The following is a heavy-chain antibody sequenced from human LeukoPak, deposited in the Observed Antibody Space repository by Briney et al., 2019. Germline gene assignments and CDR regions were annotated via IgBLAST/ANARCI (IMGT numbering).Heavy chain of an antibody. Sequence: SETLSLTCSVSGGSISNYYWNWLRQPAGKGLEWIGRIYTSGSTNYNPSLKSRVTISVDKSKNQFSLKLSSVTAADTAVYYCARDGSVPGDYFDYWGQGTLVTVSS. D-gene: IGHD1-1*01. V-gene: IGHV4-4*07. CDR1: GGSISNYY. CDR2: IYTSGST. CDR3: ARDGSVPGDYFDY. J-gene: IGHJ4*02.